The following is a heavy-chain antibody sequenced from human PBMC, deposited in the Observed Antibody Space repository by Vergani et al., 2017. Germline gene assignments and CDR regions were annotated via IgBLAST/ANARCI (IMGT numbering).Heavy chain of an antibody. J-gene: IGHJ6*02. CDR1: GGSMSGYY. CDR2: IQEDGRET. V-gene: IGHV3-7*04. Sequence: VRLQESGPGLVKPSETLSLTCSVSGGSMSGYYWSWIRQPPGKGLEWVANIQEDGRETYYVDSVKGRFTISRDSAKNSLYLQMNSLRAEDTAVYYCARALWNFYYGMDVWGQGTTVTVSS. D-gene: IGHD1-1*01. CDR3: ARALWNFYYGMDV.